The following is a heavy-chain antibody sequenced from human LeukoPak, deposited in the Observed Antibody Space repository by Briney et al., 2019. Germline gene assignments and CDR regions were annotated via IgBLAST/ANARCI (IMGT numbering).Heavy chain of an antibody. CDR3: AREWLGGPSPVYYYYYYMDV. V-gene: IGHV4-4*02. J-gene: IGHJ6*03. D-gene: IGHD6-19*01. CDR2: IYHSGST. CDR1: GGSISSSNW. Sequence: PSETLSLTCAVSGGSISSSNWWSWVRQPPGKGLEWIGEIYHSGSTNYNPSLKSRVTISVDKSKNQFSLKLSSVTAADTAVYYCAREWLGGPSPVYYYYYYMDVWGKGTTVTVSS.